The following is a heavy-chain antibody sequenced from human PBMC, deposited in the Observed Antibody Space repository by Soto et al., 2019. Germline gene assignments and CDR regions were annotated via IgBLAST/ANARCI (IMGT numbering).Heavy chain of an antibody. CDR2: VRSETYGGST. V-gene: IGHV3-49*04. CDR3: TRGRGTSGWYADY. J-gene: IGHJ4*02. CDR1: GFVFGDYA. D-gene: IGHD6-13*01. Sequence: SLRLSCSASGFVFGDYAVTWVRQAPGKGLEWVGVVRSETYGGSTEYAASVKGRFRISRDDSQSIAYLQMASLKTEDTAVYYCTRGRGTSGWYADYWGKGVLVTVSS.